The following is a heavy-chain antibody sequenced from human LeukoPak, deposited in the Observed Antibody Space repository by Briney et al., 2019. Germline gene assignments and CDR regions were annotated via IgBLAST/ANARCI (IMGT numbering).Heavy chain of an antibody. J-gene: IGHJ4*02. V-gene: IGHV4-39*02. CDR3: AREAVNPYYYDSSGYPFYFDY. CDR1: GGSISSSSYY. D-gene: IGHD3-22*01. Sequence: SETLSLTCTVSGGSISSSSYYWGWIRQPPGKGLEWIGSIYYSGSTYYNPSLKSRVTISVDTSKNQFSLKLSSVTAADTAVYYCAREAVNPYYYDSSGYPFYFDYWGQGTLVTVSS. CDR2: IYYSGST.